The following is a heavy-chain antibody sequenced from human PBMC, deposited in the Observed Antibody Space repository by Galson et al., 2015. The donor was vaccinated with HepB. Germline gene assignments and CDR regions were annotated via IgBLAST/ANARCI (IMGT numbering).Heavy chain of an antibody. CDR1: GYSFTNYG. J-gene: IGHJ4*02. D-gene: IGHD3-10*01. CDR2: ISAYIGNT. CDR3: ARDRTIQSGFAVDLITDFDH. V-gene: IGHV1-18*04. Sequence: SVKVSCKASGYSFTNYGLSWVRQAPGQGLEWMGWISAYIGNTNYAQKLQGRVTMSTDTSTSTAYMELRSLRSDDTAVYYCARDRTIQSGFAVDLITDFDHWGQGTLVTVSS.